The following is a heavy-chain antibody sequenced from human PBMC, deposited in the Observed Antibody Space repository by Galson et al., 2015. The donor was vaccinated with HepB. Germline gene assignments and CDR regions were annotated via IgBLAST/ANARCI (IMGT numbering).Heavy chain of an antibody. Sequence: LSLTCTVYGGSFSGYYWNWIRQPPGKGLEWIGEIHHSGRSSHNPSLKSRVTISVDTSKKQFSLKVSSVTAADTATYYCARGNHCRSSSCHSYFEYGLDVWGLGTTVTVSS. CDR1: GGSFSGYY. CDR2: IHHSGRS. J-gene: IGHJ6*02. CDR3: ARGNHCRSSSCHSYFEYGLDV. V-gene: IGHV4-34*01. D-gene: IGHD2-15*01.